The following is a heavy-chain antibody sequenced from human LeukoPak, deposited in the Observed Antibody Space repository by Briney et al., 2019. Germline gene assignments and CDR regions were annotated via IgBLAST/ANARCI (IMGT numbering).Heavy chain of an antibody. J-gene: IGHJ6*03. CDR2: IYYSGST. CDR3: ARDHSIGSTYYYYYMDV. V-gene: IGHV4-39*02. Sequence: SETLSLTCTVSGGSLSSPNYYWAWIRQPPGKGLEWIGNIYYSGSTYYNPSLKSRVTISVDTSKNQFSLKLSSVSAADTAVYYCARDHSIGSTYYYYYMDVWGKGTTVTISS. D-gene: IGHD2-21*01. CDR1: GGSLSSPNYY.